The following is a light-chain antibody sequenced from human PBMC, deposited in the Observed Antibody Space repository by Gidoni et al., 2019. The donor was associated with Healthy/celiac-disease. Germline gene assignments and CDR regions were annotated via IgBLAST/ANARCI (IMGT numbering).Light chain of an antibody. J-gene: IGKJ4*01. CDR3: QQFNSYPH. V-gene: IGKV1-13*02. CDR1: QGSSNA. Sequence: AIQFTQSPSSLSASAGDRVTITCRASQGSSNALAWYQQKPGEAPKLLIYDANSLESGVPSRCRGSGSGTDFTLTISSQQAEDFATYYCQQFNSYPHFGGGTKVETK. CDR2: DAN.